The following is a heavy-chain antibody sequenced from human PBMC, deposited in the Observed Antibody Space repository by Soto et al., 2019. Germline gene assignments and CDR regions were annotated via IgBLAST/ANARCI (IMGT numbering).Heavy chain of an antibody. V-gene: IGHV3-23*01. CDR3: AMRDPVSSGYWFDP. D-gene: IGHD3-22*01. J-gene: IGHJ5*02. Sequence: VQLLESGGGLVQPGGSLRLSCAASGFTFSSYAMSWVRQAPGKGLEWVSSITDSGGGTYYADSVKGRFTISRDNSHNTLYLQLNSLRVEVTAVYYCAMRDPVSSGYWFDPWGQGTRVTGSS. CDR2: ITDSGGGT. CDR1: GFTFSSYA.